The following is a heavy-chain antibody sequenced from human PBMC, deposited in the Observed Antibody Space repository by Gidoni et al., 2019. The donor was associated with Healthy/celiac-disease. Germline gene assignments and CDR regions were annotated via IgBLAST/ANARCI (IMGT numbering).Heavy chain of an antibody. D-gene: IGHD2-8*01. V-gene: IGHV3-33*01. J-gene: IGHJ4*02. CDR2: IWYDGSNK. CDR1: GFTFSSYG. Sequence: QVQLVESGGGVVQPGRSLRLSCAASGFTFSSYGMHWVRQAPGKGLEWVAVIWYDGSNKYYADSVKGRFTISRDNSKNTLYLQMNSLRAEDTAVYYCAREIVLPYFDYWGQGTLVTVSS. CDR3: AREIVLPYFDY.